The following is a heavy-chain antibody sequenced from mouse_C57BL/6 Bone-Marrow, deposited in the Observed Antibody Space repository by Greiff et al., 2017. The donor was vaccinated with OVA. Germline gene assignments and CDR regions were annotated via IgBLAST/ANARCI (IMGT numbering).Heavy chain of an antibody. CDR2: IRSKSSNYAT. CDR3: VRDGDYGNYGGNYFDY. D-gene: IGHD2-1*01. Sequence: EVKVEESGGGLVQPKGSLKLSCAASGFTFNTYAMHWVRQAPGKGLEWVARIRSKSSNYATYYADSVKDRFTISRDDSQSMLYLQMNNLKTEDTAMYYCVRDGDYGNYGGNYFDYWGQGTTLTVSS. J-gene: IGHJ2*01. CDR1: GFTFNTYA. V-gene: IGHV10-3*01.